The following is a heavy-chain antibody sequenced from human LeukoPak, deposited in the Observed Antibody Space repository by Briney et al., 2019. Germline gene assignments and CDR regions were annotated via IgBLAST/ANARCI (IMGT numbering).Heavy chain of an antibody. CDR1: GGTFSSYA. Sequence: SVKVSCKVSGGTFSSYAISWVRQAPGQGLEWMGRIVPTPAITNYAQNFQGRVTITADKSSNTVYMELSSLRSEDTAVYYCARRADCGGSCFINYFDTWGQGTLVTVSS. D-gene: IGHD2-21*01. V-gene: IGHV1-69*04. CDR3: ARRADCGGSCFINYFDT. CDR2: IVPTPAIT. J-gene: IGHJ4*02.